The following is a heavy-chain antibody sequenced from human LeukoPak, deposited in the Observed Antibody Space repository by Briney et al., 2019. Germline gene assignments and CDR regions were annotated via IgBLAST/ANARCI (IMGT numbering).Heavy chain of an antibody. J-gene: IGHJ4*02. V-gene: IGHV3-30*18. CDR1: GFTFSSSG. Sequence: GGSLRLSCAASGFTFSSSGMHRVRQAPGKGLEWVAVISYDGSNKYYADSVKGRFTISRDNSKNTLYLQMNSLRAEDTAVYYCAKSGGGDYHFDYWGQGTLVTVSS. CDR2: ISYDGSNK. D-gene: IGHD4-17*01. CDR3: AKSGGGDYHFDY.